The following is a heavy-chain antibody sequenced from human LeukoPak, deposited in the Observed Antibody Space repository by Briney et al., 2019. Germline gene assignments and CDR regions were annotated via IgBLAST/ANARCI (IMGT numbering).Heavy chain of an antibody. CDR2: IYTSGST. D-gene: IGHD2-2*01. CDR1: GGSISSYY. Sequence: SETLSLTCTVSGGSISSYYWSWIRQPAGKGLEWIGRIYTSGSTNYNPSLKSRVTMSVDTSKNQFSLKLSSVTAADTAVYCCAREVCSSTSCSFDYWGQGTLVTVSS. V-gene: IGHV4-4*07. J-gene: IGHJ4*02. CDR3: AREVCSSTSCSFDY.